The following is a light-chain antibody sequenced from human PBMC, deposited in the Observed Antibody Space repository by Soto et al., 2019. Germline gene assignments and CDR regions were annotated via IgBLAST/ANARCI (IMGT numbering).Light chain of an antibody. CDR2: SVN. J-gene: IGLJ2*01. V-gene: IGLV1-47*02. CDR1: SSNIGNNF. Sequence: QSGLTQPPSASGTPGQRVTLSCSGSSSNIGNNFVSWYQRLPATAPKLLIYSVNQRPSGVPDRFSGSKSGTSASLAIGGLRSEDEADYYCAAWDDSLRGLVFGGGTKLTVL. CDR3: AAWDDSLRGLV.